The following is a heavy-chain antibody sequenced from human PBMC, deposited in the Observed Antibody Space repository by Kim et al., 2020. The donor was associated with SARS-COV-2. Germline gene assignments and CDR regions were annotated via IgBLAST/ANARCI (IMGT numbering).Heavy chain of an antibody. CDR3: AREIPSRYGGMDV. V-gene: IGHV3-33*05. J-gene: IGHJ6*02. Sequence: GGSLRLSCAASGFTFSSYGMHWVRQAPGKGLEWVAVISYDGSNKYYADSVKGRFTISRDNSKNTLYLQMNSLRAEDTAVYYCAREIPSRYGGMDVWGQGTTVTVSS. CDR2: ISYDGSNK. D-gene: IGHD5-12*01. CDR1: GFTFSSYG.